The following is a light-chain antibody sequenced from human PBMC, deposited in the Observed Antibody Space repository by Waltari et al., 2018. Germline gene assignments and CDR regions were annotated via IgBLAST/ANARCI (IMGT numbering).Light chain of an antibody. Sequence: SFVLTPPPSVSVAPGQTARIICGGSHLGSKSGHWFQQKPGQAPVLVVFDDTERPSGIPDRVSGSNSGNTATLTIDRVEPGDEADYYCQVWDSGSDHHVFGTGTKVTVL. CDR1: HLGSKS. V-gene: IGLV3-21*02. CDR2: DDT. J-gene: IGLJ1*01. CDR3: QVWDSGSDHHV.